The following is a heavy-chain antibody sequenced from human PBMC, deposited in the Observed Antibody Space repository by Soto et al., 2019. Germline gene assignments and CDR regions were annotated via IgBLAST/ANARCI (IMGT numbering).Heavy chain of an antibody. J-gene: IGHJ1*01. CDR3: AKGVVEATTYFQH. CDR1: GCTFSSYG. V-gene: IGHV3-30*18. Sequence: QVQLVESGGGVVQPGRSLRLSCAASGCTFSSYGMHWVRQAPGNGLEWVAVISYDGSDKYYADSVKGRFTISRDNSNNTLYLQMDSLRAGNTAVDYCAKGVVEATTYFQHSGQGTLDTVS. CDR2: ISYDGSDK. D-gene: IGHD2-15*01.